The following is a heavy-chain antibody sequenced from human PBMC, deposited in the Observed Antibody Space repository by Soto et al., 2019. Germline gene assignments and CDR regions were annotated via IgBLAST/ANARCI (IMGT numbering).Heavy chain of an antibody. V-gene: IGHV3-23*01. CDR2: IGGSSGEK. CDR3: AKDPLEPWGGAYFDY. J-gene: IGHJ4*02. Sequence: EVQLLESGGGSVQPGGSLGPSCAPSGFAFTPFPINGAPQAPGKGLDGVSTIGGSSGEKYYAASLKGRFTISRNNSKNTLYLQMNSLRAEDTAVYYCAKDPLEPWGGAYFDYWGQGTLVTVSS. D-gene: IGHD2-21*01. CDR1: GFAFTPFP.